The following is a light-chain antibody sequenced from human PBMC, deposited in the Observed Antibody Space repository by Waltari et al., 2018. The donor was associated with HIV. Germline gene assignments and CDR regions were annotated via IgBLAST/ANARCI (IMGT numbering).Light chain of an antibody. CDR3: CSYTGTNPFLV. CDR2: EVT. V-gene: IGLV2-23*02. J-gene: IGLJ3*02. CDR1: NSTVGSYNL. Sequence: QSALTQPASVSGSPGQSVTISCTGTNSTVGSYNLVSWYQQHPGIAPKLIMYEVTHRLSGVLSRFSGSKSGNTASLTISVLQAEDEANYYCCSYTGTNPFLVFGGGTKLTVL.